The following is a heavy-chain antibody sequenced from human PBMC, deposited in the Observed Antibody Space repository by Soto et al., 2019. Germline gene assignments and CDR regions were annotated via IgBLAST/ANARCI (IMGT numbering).Heavy chain of an antibody. J-gene: IGHJ6*02. V-gene: IGHV3-23*01. CDR2: IRNSGGDT. CDR1: GFTFSSYA. D-gene: IGHD2-21*02. Sequence: GGSLRLSCAASGFTFSSYAMSWVRQAPGKGLEWVSGIRNSGGDTDHADSVKGRFSISRDNSKNTLYLQMNSLRAEDTAVYYCAKDRGGDLKGDGMDVWGHGTTVTVSS. CDR3: AKDRGGDLKGDGMDV.